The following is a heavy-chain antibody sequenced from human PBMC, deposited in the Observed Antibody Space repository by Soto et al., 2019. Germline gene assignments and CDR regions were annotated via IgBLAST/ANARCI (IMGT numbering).Heavy chain of an antibody. CDR1: GDTFTDYY. V-gene: IGHV1-46*01. CDR3: ARGGHVVVVTAALDY. D-gene: IGHD2-21*02. Sequence: QVQLVQSGAEVKKPGASVKVSCKASGDTFTDYYIHWVRQAPGQGLEWMGTVNPSGGHTTYAQHFVGRVTXTXDXSSXTLYMELTSLTSEDTAGYYCARGGHVVVVTAALDYWGQGTLVTVSS. J-gene: IGHJ4*02. CDR2: VNPSGGHT.